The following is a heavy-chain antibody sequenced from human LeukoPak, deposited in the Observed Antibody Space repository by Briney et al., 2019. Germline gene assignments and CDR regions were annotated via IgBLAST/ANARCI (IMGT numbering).Heavy chain of an antibody. CDR1: GFTFRSTW. D-gene: IGHD3-3*01. CDR3: AKALRDFWEPLAY. J-gene: IGHJ4*02. CDR2: ISASGSNT. Sequence: GGSLRLSCAGSGFTFRSTWMSWVRQTPEKGLEWVSAISASGSNTYYADSVKGRFTISRDKFRNTLYLQMNSLRAGDTAIYYCAKALRDFWEPLAYWGQGTLVTVSS. V-gene: IGHV3-23*01.